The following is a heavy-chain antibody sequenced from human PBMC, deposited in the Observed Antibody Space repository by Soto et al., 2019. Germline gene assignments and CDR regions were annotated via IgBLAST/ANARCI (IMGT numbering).Heavy chain of an antibody. D-gene: IGHD3-10*02. CDR1: GFTFSSHW. V-gene: IGHV3-74*01. CDR3: ADLFAGFDI. CDR2: ITHDGSSS. Sequence: EVQVVESGGDLVQPGGSLRLSCVGSGFTFSSHWMHWVRQAPGKGLVWVAHITHDGSSSTYADSVKGRFTISRDNAKNSLYLQMNTLRFEDTAVYYCADLFAGFDIWGQWTMVTVPS. J-gene: IGHJ3*02.